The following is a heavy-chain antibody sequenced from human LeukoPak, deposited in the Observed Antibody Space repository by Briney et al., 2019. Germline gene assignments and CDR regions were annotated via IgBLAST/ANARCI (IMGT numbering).Heavy chain of an antibody. V-gene: IGHV4-61*02. CDR2: IYTSGST. J-gene: IGHJ3*02. CDR1: GGSIRSGSYY. D-gene: IGHD3-22*01. Sequence: SETLSLTCTVSGGSIRSGSYYWSWIRQPAGKGLEWIGRIYTSGSTNYNPSLKSRVTISVDTSKNQFSLKLSSVTAADTGAYYCARDLYYYDSSGYYLWGFDIWGQGTMVTVSS. CDR3: ARDLYYYDSSGYYLWGFDI.